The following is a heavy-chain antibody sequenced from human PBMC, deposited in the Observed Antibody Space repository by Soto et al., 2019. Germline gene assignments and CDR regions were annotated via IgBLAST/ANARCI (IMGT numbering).Heavy chain of an antibody. Sequence: GASVKVSCKASGYTFTGYYMHWVRQAPGQGLEWMGWINPNSGGTNYAQKFQGWVTMTRDTSISTAYMELSRLRSDDTAVYYCARSSGDDYYYGMDVWGQGTTVTVSS. D-gene: IGHD2-15*01. J-gene: IGHJ6*02. CDR3: ARSSGDDYYYGMDV. CDR1: GYTFTGYY. CDR2: INPNSGGT. V-gene: IGHV1-2*04.